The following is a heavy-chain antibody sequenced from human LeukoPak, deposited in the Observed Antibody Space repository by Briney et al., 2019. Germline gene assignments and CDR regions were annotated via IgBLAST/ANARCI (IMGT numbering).Heavy chain of an antibody. D-gene: IGHD4-17*01. CDR3: ARETTVTTFDY. V-gene: IGHV1-2*04. CDR1: GYAFTGYY. CDR2: INPNSGGT. Sequence: ASVKVSCKASGYAFTGYYMHWVRQAPGQGLEWMGWINPNSGGTNYAQKFQGWVTMTRDTSISTAYMELSRLRSDDTAVYYCARETTVTTFDYWGQGTLVTVSS. J-gene: IGHJ4*02.